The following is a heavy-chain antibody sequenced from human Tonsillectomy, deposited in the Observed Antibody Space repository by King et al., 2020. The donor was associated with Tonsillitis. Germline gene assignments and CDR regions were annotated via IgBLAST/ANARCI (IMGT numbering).Heavy chain of an antibody. Sequence: QLVQSGAEVKKPGASVKVSCKASGYTFTGYYIHWVRQAPGQGLEWMGWINPNSGGTNSAQNFQDRVTLTRDTSISTAYMELSSLRSDDTAVYYCARGSGGFDYWGQGTLVTVSS. CDR2: INPNSGGT. D-gene: IGHD6-25*01. V-gene: IGHV1-2*02. CDR1: GYTFTGYY. J-gene: IGHJ4*02. CDR3: ARGSGGFDY.